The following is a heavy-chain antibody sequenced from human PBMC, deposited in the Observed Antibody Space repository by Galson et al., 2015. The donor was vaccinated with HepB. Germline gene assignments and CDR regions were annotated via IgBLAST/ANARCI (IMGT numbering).Heavy chain of an antibody. Sequence: SLRLSCAASGFTFSSYSMNWVRQAPGKGLEWVSYISSSSSTIYYADSVKGRFTISRDNAKNSLYLQMNSLRDEDTTVYYCARDPQTIEYSSSFDYYYGMDVWGQGTTVTVSS. J-gene: IGHJ6*02. CDR2: ISSSSSTI. D-gene: IGHD6-6*01. CDR1: GFTFSSYS. CDR3: ARDPQTIEYSSSFDYYYGMDV. V-gene: IGHV3-48*02.